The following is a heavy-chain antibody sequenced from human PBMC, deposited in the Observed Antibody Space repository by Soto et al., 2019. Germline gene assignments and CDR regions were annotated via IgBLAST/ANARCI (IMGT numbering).Heavy chain of an antibody. Sequence: GGSLRLSCAASGFTFSSYAMSWVRQAPGKGLEWVSAISGSGGSTYYADSVKGRFTISRDNSKNTLYLQMNSLRAEDTAVYYCAKAVRFLEWLFSPYYYYYGMDVWGQGTTVTVSS. J-gene: IGHJ6*02. CDR3: AKAVRFLEWLFSPYYYYYGMDV. V-gene: IGHV3-23*01. CDR2: ISGSGGST. D-gene: IGHD3-3*01. CDR1: GFTFSSYA.